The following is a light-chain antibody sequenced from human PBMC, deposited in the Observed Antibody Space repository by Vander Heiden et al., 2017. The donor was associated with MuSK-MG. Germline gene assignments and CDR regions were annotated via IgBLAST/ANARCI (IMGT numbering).Light chain of an antibody. CDR2: DDR. Sequence: SYVLTQPPSVSVAPGQTARITCGGNNIGSKSVHWYQQKPGQAPVLVVYDDRDRPSGIPERFSGSNSGTTATLTTSRVEAGDEADYYCQVWDSSSDHVVFGGGTKLTVL. CDR1: NIGSKS. V-gene: IGLV3-21*02. J-gene: IGLJ2*01. CDR3: QVWDSSSDHVV.